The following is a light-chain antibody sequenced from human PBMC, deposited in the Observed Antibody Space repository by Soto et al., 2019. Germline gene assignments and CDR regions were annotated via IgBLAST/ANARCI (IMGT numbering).Light chain of an antibody. CDR3: SSYTSSGTLVV. CDR1: SSDIGGYKY. J-gene: IGLJ2*01. CDR2: EVS. V-gene: IGLV2-14*01. Sequence: QSVLTQPASVSGSPGQSITISCTGTSSDIGGYKYVSWYQQHPGKAPKLMIFEVSNRPSGVSNRFSGSKSGTTASLTISGLQADDGGDYYCSSYTSSGTLVVFGGGTKLTVL.